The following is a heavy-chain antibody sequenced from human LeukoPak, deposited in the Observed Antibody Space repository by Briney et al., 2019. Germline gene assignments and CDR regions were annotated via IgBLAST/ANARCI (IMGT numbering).Heavy chain of an antibody. V-gene: IGHV3-23*01. Sequence: PGGSLRLSCAASGFTFSSYGMSWVRQAPGKGLEWVSAISGSGGSTYYADSVKGRFTISRDNSKNTLYLQMNSLRAEDTAVYYCAKVRDSSGYYEDDAFDIWGQGTMVTVSS. J-gene: IGHJ3*02. D-gene: IGHD3-22*01. CDR2: ISGSGGST. CDR3: AKVRDSSGYYEDDAFDI. CDR1: GFTFSSYG.